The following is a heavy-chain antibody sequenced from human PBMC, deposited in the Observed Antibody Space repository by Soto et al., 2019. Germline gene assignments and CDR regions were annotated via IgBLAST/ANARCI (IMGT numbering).Heavy chain of an antibody. CDR1: GFTFSSYD. CDR3: ARAGYCISTSCMDAFDI. J-gene: IGHJ3*02. D-gene: IGHD2-2*01. V-gene: IGHV3-13*01. CDR2: IGTAGDT. Sequence: EVQLVESGGGLVQPGGSLRLSCAASGFTFSSYDMHWVRQATGKGLEWVSAIGTAGDTYYPGSVKGRFTISRENAKNSLYLQMNSLRAGDTAVYYCARAGYCISTSCMDAFDIWGQGTMVTVSS.